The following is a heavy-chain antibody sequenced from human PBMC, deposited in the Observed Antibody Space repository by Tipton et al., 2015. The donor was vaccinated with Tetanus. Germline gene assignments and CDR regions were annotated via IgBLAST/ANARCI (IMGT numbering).Heavy chain of an antibody. Sequence: TLSLTCTVSGGSISGYYWSWIRQPPGKGLEWIGYIHYSGDTNYNYNPSLQSRLTISVDTSKNQFSLNLGSVTAADTAVYYCASGSGSYYPDFWGQGTLVTVSS. J-gene: IGHJ4*02. CDR3: ASGSGSYYPDF. V-gene: IGHV4-59*01. CDR2: IHYSGDT. CDR1: GGSISGYY. D-gene: IGHD1-26*01.